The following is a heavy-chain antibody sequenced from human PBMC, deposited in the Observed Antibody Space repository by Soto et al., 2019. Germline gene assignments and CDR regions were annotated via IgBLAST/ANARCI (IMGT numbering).Heavy chain of an antibody. Sequence: SETLSLTCNVFGGSITSSSYYWGWIRQAPGKGLEWIGTFYYTGNIYYTPSLKSRVAISVDTPKNQFFLKLRSVTAADTAVYYCARPRGYVDSSGDYFDIWGQGTLVTVSS. CDR2: FYYTGNI. J-gene: IGHJ4*02. V-gene: IGHV4-39*01. CDR1: GGSITSSSYY. CDR3: ARPRGYVDSSGDYFDI. D-gene: IGHD3-22*01.